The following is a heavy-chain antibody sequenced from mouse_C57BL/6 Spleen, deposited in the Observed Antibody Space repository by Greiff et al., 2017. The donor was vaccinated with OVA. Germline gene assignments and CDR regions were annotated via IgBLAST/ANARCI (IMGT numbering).Heavy chain of an antibody. V-gene: IGHV7-3*01. CDR3: ARSERQAWFAY. Sequence: EVKLMESGGGLVQPGGSLSLSCAASGFTFTDYYMSWVRQPPGKALEWLGFIRNKANGYTTEYSASVKGRFTISRDNSQSILYLQMNALRAEDSATYYCARSERQAWFAYWGQGTLVTVSA. CDR2: IRNKANGYTT. D-gene: IGHD3-2*01. J-gene: IGHJ3*01. CDR1: GFTFTDYY.